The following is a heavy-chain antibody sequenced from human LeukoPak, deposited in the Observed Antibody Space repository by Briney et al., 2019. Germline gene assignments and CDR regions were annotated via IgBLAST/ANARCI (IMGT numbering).Heavy chain of an antibody. V-gene: IGHV3-74*01. J-gene: IGHJ4*02. D-gene: IGHD6-19*01. CDR3: ARDPSAVAGYFDY. CDR1: GFTFSSYA. Sequence: PGGSLRLSCAASGFTFSSYAMSWVRQTPGKGLVWVSRINNDGSTTNYVDSVKGRFTISRDNAKNTLYLQMNSLRAEDTAKYYCARDPSAVAGYFDYWGQGSLVTVSS. CDR2: INNDGSTT.